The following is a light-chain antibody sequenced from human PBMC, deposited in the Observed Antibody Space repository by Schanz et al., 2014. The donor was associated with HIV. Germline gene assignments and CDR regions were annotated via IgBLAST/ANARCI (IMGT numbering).Light chain of an antibody. CDR1: QSVSSDY. CDR2: GAS. J-gene: IGKJ4*01. Sequence: EIVLTQSPGTLSLSPGERATLSCRASQSVSSDYFAWYQQKSGQAPRLLIYGASSRASGIPDRFSGGVSGTDFTLTISSLEPEDFAVYYCQYFGNSGGTFGGGTKVEIK. CDR3: QYFGNSGGT. V-gene: IGKV3-20*01.